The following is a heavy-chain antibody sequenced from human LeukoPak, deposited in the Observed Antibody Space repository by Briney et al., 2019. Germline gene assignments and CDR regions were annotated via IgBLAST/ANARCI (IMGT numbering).Heavy chain of an antibody. CDR1: GYTFTGYY. CDR2: INPNIGGT. V-gene: IGHV1-2*02. Sequence: ASVKVSCKVSGYTFTGYYIHWVRQAPGQGLEWMGWINPNIGGTNYAQKFQGRVTMTRDTSISTAYMELSRLRSDDTAVYYCARGPDIYGGPEDFYYMDVWGKGTTVTISS. J-gene: IGHJ6*03. CDR3: ARGPDIYGGPEDFYYMDV. D-gene: IGHD4-23*01.